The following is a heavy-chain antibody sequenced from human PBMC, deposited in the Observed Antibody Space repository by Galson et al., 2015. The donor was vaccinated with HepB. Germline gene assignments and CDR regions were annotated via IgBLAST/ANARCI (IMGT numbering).Heavy chain of an antibody. CDR1: GFTFTNYS. J-gene: IGHJ4*02. Sequence: SLRLSCAASGFTFTNYSITWVRQAPGKGLEWVSSISSRSTFIFYADSVKGRFTISRDNAKYSVVLQMNSLRAEDTAIYYCARYRGSEIATTYWGRGTLVTVSS. CDR2: ISSRSTFI. CDR3: ARYRGSEIATTY. V-gene: IGHV3-21*01. D-gene: IGHD5-24*01.